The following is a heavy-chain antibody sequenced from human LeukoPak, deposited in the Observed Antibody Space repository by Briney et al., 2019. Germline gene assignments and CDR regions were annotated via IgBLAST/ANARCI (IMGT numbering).Heavy chain of an antibody. D-gene: IGHD2-15*01. CDR2: IIPSLDVA. CDR3: VYCSGGSCFASNWFDP. J-gene: IGHJ5*02. Sequence: ASVNVSCKASGGTFSSCSISWVRQAPGHGLEWMGRIIPSLDVANDAQKFQGRVTSTAYKSTSTVYMELSSLKSEDTAVYDCVYCSGGSCFASNWFDPWGQGTLVTVSS. CDR1: GGTFSSCS. V-gene: IGHV1-69*02.